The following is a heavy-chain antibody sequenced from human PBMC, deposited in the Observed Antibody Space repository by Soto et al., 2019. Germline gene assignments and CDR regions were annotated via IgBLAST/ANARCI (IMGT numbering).Heavy chain of an antibody. D-gene: IGHD3-3*01. CDR1: GFTFSSYA. CDR2: ISYDGSNK. CDR3: AREYTIFGVVSNNGMDV. Sequence: QVQLVESGGGVVQPGRSLRLSCAASGFTFSSYAMHWVRQAPGKGLEWVAVISYDGSNKYYADSVKGRFTISRDNSKNTLYLQMNSLRAEDTAVYYCAREYTIFGVVSNNGMDVWGQGTTVTVSS. J-gene: IGHJ6*02. V-gene: IGHV3-30-3*01.